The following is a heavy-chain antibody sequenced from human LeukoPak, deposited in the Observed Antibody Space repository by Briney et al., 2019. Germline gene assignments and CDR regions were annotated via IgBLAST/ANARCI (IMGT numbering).Heavy chain of an antibody. V-gene: IGHV3-33*01. D-gene: IGHD4-17*01. CDR3: ARDPNYGGNSVDY. Sequence: GGSLRLSCAASGFTFSNYCMHWVRQAPGKGLDWVATIWYDGGNKYYADSVKGRFTISRDNSMNTLYLQMNSLRAEDTAKYYCARDPNYGGNSVDYWGQGTLVIVSS. CDR2: IWYDGGNK. J-gene: IGHJ4*02. CDR1: GFTFSNYC.